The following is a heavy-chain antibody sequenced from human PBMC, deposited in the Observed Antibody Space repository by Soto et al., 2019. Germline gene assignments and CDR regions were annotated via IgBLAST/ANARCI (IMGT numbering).Heavy chain of an antibody. J-gene: IGHJ5*02. Sequence: QVQLVQSEAEVRMPGSSVKVSCKASGGTFSTYPINWVRQAPGQGLEWMGGIIPLFGTTNYAQKFKGRVTITADEATSTAYMELSSLRAEDAAVYSCARGATHGPSWYFWFAPWGQGTQVTVPS. CDR3: ARGATHGPSWYFWFAP. V-gene: IGHV1-69*01. CDR2: IIPLFGTT. D-gene: IGHD6-13*01. CDR1: GGTFSTYP.